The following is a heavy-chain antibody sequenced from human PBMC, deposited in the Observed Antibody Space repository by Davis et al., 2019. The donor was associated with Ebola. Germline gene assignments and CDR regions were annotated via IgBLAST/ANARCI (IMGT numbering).Heavy chain of an antibody. CDR3: ARAPYYYDVSGFYVDY. J-gene: IGHJ4*02. D-gene: IGHD3-22*01. CDR1: GYSFISYW. V-gene: IGHV5-51*01. Sequence: KVSCKGSGYSFISYWIGWVRHMPGKGLEWMGIIYPRDSDTRYSPSFLGQVIFSADKSISTAYLQWSSLKASDTATYYCARAPYYYDVSGFYVDYWGRGTLVTVSS. CDR2: IYPRDSDT.